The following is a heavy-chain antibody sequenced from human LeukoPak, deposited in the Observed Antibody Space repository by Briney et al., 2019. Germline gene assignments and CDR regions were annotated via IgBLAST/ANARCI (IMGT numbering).Heavy chain of an antibody. CDR1: GFTFSDYY. Sequence: SGGSLRLSCAASGFTFSDYYMTWIRQAPGKGLEWLSYISGTGSTIYFTNSVKGRFTVSRDDANSSLYLQMNSLRAEDTAIYYCARQSSGIAATDKIDYWGQGALVTVSS. CDR2: ISGTGSTI. D-gene: IGHD6-13*01. J-gene: IGHJ4*02. CDR3: ARQSSGIAATDKIDY. V-gene: IGHV3-11*04.